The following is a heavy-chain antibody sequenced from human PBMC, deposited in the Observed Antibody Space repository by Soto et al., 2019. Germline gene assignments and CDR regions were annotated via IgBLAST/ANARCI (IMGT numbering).Heavy chain of an antibody. CDR3: ARGRFLEWLDAFDI. J-gene: IGHJ3*02. Sequence: GGSLRLSCAASGFTVSSNYMSWVRQAPGKGLEWVSVIYSGGSTYYADSVKGRFTISRHNSKNTLYLQMNSLRAGDTAVYYCARGRFLEWLDAFDIWGQGTMVTVSS. V-gene: IGHV3-53*04. D-gene: IGHD3-3*01. CDR1: GFTVSSNY. CDR2: IYSGGST.